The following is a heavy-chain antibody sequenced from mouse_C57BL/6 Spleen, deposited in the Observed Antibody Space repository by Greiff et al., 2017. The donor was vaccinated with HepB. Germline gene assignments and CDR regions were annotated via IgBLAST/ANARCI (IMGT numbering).Heavy chain of an antibody. J-gene: IGHJ2*01. Sequence: EVKLVESGGGLVKPGGSLKLSCAASGFTFCSYAMSWVRQTPEKRLEWVATISDGGSYTYYPDNVKGRFTISRDNAKNNLYLQMSHLKSEDTAMYYCASPSTMVTTGFDYWGQGTTLTVSS. D-gene: IGHD2-2*01. CDR3: ASPSTMVTTGFDY. CDR1: GFTFCSYA. V-gene: IGHV5-4*03. CDR2: ISDGGSYT.